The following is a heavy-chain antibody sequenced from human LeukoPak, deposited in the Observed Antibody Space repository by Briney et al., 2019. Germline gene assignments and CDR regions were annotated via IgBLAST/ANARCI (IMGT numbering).Heavy chain of an antibody. CDR2: IIPIFGTA. Sequence: SVKVSCKASGGTFSSYAISWVRQAPGQGLEWMGGIIPIFGTANYAQKFQGRVTITADESTSTACMELSSLRSEDTAVYYCAREGYSSSWSYNWFDPWGQGTLVTVSS. CDR3: AREGYSSSWSYNWFDP. D-gene: IGHD6-13*01. CDR1: GGTFSSYA. V-gene: IGHV1-69*13. J-gene: IGHJ5*02.